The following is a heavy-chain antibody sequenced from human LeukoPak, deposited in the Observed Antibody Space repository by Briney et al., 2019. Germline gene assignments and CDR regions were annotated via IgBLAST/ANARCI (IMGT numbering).Heavy chain of an antibody. Sequence: SETLSLTCTVSGDSISSGGYYWSWIRQHPGKGLEWIGYIYYSGSTYYNPSLKSRVTLSVDTSKNQFSLKLSSVTAADTAVYDCARVVRYFDWLFNNWFDPWGQGTLVTVS. J-gene: IGHJ5*02. CDR2: IYYSGST. V-gene: IGHV4-31*03. CDR3: ARVVRYFDWLFNNWFDP. CDR1: GDSISSGGYY. D-gene: IGHD3-9*01.